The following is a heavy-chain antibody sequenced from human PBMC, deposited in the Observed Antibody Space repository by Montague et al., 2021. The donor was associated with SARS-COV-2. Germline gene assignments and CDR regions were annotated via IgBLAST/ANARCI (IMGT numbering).Heavy chain of an antibody. J-gene: IGHJ4*02. CDR3: ARVVGFDFDY. D-gene: IGHD2-21*01. CDR2: IYTSGST. CDR1: GGSISSGSYY. V-gene: IGHV4-61*02. Sequence: TLSLTCTVSGGSISSGSYYWSWIRQPAGKGLEWIGRIYTSGSTNYNPSLKSRVTISVDTSKNQFSLKLSSVTPADTAVYYCARVVGFDFDYWGQGTLVTVSS.